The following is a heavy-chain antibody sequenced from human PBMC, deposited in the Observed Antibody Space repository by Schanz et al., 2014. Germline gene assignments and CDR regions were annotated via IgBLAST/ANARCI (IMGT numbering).Heavy chain of an antibody. CDR1: GFTFSKYG. CDR3: AKSSPYYGSGSFPSNAYGMDV. J-gene: IGHJ6*02. V-gene: IGHV3-23*04. CDR2: IGGSGGTT. D-gene: IGHD3-10*01. Sequence: VQLVESGGGVVQPGRSLRLSCAASGFTFSKYGMHWVRQAPGKGLEWVSTIGGSGGTTYYADSVRGRFTISRDNSKNTLFLQMNSLRAEDTAVYYCAKSSPYYGSGSFPSNAYGMDVWGQGTAVTVSS.